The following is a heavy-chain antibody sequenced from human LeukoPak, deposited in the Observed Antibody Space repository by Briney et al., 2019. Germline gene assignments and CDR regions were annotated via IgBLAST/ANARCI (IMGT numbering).Heavy chain of an antibody. CDR1: GYTFTSYY. V-gene: IGHV1-46*01. Sequence: ASVKVSCKASGYTFTSYYMHWVRQAPGQGLEWMGIINPSGGSTSYAQKFQGRVTMTRDTSTSTVYMELRSLRSEDTAVYYCARGEWLRLGYYYYGMDVWGQGTTVTVSS. J-gene: IGHJ6*02. CDR2: INPSGGST. D-gene: IGHD5-12*01. CDR3: ARGEWLRLGYYYYGMDV.